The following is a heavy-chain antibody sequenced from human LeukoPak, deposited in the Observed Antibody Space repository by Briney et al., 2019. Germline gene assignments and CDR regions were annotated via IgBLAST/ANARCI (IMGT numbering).Heavy chain of an antibody. J-gene: IGHJ5*02. V-gene: IGHV1-46*01. CDR3: ARDNSVRDEARWFNP. CDR2: ISPSGGST. D-gene: IGHD5-24*01. Sequence: GASVKVSCKAFGYTFTSNHMHWVRQAPGQGPEWMGVISPSGGSTTYAQKFQGRVTLTRDMSTSTDYLELSSLRSEDTAVYYCARDNSVRDEARWFNPWGQGTLVTVSS. CDR1: GYTFTSNH.